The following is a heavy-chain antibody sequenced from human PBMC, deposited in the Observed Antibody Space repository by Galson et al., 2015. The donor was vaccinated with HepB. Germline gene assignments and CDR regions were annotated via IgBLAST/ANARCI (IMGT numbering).Heavy chain of an antibody. CDR2: IYHNGRS. J-gene: IGHJ6*02. Sequence: GLEWIGDIYHNGRSNSNPSLKSRITFSVDTSKNQFSLKLRSVTAADTAIYYCARSFSSSNYRVDYNFGWDVWGQGTTVIVSS. V-gene: IGHV4-59*01. CDR3: ARSFSSSNYRVDYNFGWDV. D-gene: IGHD6-13*01.